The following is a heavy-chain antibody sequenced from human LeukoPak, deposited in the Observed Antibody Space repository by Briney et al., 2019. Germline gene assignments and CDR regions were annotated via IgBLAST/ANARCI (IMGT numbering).Heavy chain of an antibody. J-gene: IGHJ4*02. CDR3: ARARRNDYGDYYFDY. CDR2: IGTAGDA. CDR1: GFTFSSYD. V-gene: IGHV3-13*01. D-gene: IGHD4-17*01. Sequence: GGSLRLSYAACGFTFSSYDMHWVRQATGKGLEWVTAIGTAGDAYYPGSVKGRFTISRENAKNSLYLQMNSLRAGDTAVYYCARARRNDYGDYYFDYWGQGTLVTVSS.